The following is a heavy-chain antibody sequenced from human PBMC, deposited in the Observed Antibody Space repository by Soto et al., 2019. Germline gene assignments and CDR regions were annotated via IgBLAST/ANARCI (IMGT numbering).Heavy chain of an antibody. J-gene: IGHJ5*02. V-gene: IGHV4-31*03. CDR1: GGSFKSGDFY. Sequence: QVQLQQSGPGLVKPSETLSLTCTVSGGSFKSGDFYWNWIRHRPGKGLEWIGYIYDSGATHYHPSLQRRVSISIDTSTNHFSLQLDSVTAADTAVYYCARSSSGFFEGFDPWGQGTLVTVSS. D-gene: IGHD3-10*01. CDR2: IYDSGAT. CDR3: ARSSSGFFEGFDP.